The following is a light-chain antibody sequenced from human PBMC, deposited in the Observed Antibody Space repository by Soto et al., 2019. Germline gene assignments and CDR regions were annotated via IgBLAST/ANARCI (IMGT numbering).Light chain of an antibody. J-gene: IGKJ1*01. CDR1: HSVSSSY. CDR2: GAS. Sequence: EIVLPQSPGTLSLSPGERATLSCRASHSVSSSYLAWYQQKPGQAPRRLIYGASSRATGIPDRFSGSGSGTYFTLTISRLEPEAVAVYYCQHYASSPPDTFGQGTKVELK. V-gene: IGKV3-20*01. CDR3: QHYASSPPDT.